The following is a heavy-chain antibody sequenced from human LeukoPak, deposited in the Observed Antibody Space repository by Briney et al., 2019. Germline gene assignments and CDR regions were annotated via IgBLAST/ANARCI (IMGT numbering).Heavy chain of an antibody. V-gene: IGHV4-59*08. CDR3: AKYGDYGRGDDYFVY. J-gene: IGHJ4*02. Sequence: SETLSLTCTVSGGSISSYYWSWIRQPPGKGLEWIGYIYYSGSTNYNPSLKSRVTISVDTPKNQFSLKLSSVTAADTAVYYCAKYGDYGRGDDYFVYWGQGTLVTVSS. D-gene: IGHD4-17*01. CDR1: GGSISSYY. CDR2: IYYSGST.